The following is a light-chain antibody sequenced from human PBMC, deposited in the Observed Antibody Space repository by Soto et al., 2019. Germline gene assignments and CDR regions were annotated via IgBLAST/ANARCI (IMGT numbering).Light chain of an antibody. V-gene: IGKV3-11*01. CDR1: QRISNF. J-gene: IGKJ5*01. Sequence: EVVVTPSPATLSLSPGERANLSCSASQRISNFLAWYQQKPGQAPRLLIYDASNRAAGIPARFSGSGSETDFTLTISSREPEDFAVYYCQQRSSWPPITFGHGTRVDVK. CDR2: DAS. CDR3: QQRSSWPPIT.